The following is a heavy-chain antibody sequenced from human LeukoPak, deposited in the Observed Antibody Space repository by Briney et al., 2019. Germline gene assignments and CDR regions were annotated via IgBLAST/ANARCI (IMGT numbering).Heavy chain of an antibody. CDR2: INHSGST. J-gene: IGHJ6*03. D-gene: IGHD2/OR15-2a*01. CDR3: VSSTPPRGYYYYYYMDV. V-gene: IGHV4-34*01. CDR1: GGSFSGYY. Sequence: SETLSLXCAVYGGSFSGYYWSWIRQPPGKGLEWIGEINHSGSTNYNPSLKSRVTISVDTSKNQFSLKLSSVTAADTAVYYCVSSTPPRGYYYYYYMDVWGKGTTVTVSS.